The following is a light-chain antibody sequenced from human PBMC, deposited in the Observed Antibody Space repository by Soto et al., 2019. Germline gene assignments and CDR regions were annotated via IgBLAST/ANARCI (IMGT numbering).Light chain of an antibody. V-gene: IGKV3-11*01. CDR1: HSGAGY. CDR3: QRRSNWRMYA. CDR2: DTS. J-gene: IGKJ2*01. Sequence: ELVLTQSPATLSLSPGERATLSCRASHSGAGYLAWYQQKPGQGPRLLICDTSTRVTGTPARFRGSGSGTDFTLPISSLKPDDFARYICQRRSNWRMYAFGQGTKLEIK.